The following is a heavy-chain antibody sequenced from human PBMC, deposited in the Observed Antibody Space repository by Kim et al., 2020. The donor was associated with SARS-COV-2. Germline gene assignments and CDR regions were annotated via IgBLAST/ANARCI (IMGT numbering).Heavy chain of an antibody. V-gene: IGHV1-46*01. J-gene: IGHJ6*02. CDR2: INPIVVST. CDR1: GYTFTSYY. Sequence: ASVKVSCKASGYTFTSYYMHWVRQAPGQGLEWMGIINPIVVSTSYAQKFQGRVTMTRDTSTSTVYMELSSLRSEDTAVYYCARLDSIYYYGMDVWGQGTTVTVSS. D-gene: IGHD3-22*01. CDR3: ARLDSIYYYGMDV.